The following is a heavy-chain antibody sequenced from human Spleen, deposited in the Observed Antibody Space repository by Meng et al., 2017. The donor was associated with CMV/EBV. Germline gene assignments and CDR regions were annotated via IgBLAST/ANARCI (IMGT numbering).Heavy chain of an antibody. CDR2: IGATAGGT. J-gene: IGHJ4*02. CDR3: AKYSAVGERLYYFDY. Sequence: GGSLRLSCAASGFTFSSCAMSWVRQAPGKGLEWVSSIGATAGGTYYADSVKGRFTISRDNAKNTLYLEMNSLRAEDTAVYFCAKYSAVGERLYYFDYWGQGTLVTVSS. CDR1: GFTFSSCA. V-gene: IGHV3-23*01. D-gene: IGHD2-21*01.